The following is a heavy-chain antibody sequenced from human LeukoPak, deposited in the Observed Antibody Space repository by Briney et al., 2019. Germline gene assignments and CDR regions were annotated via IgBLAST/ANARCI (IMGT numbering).Heavy chain of an antibody. CDR3: ASRRVPAKDAFDI. CDR1: GGTFSSYA. D-gene: IGHD2-2*01. Sequence: SVKVSCKASGGTFSSYAISWVRQAPGQGLEWMGGIIPIFGTANYAQKFQGRVTITADESTSTAYMELSSLRSEDTAVYYCASRRVPAKDAFDIWGQGTMVTVSS. J-gene: IGHJ3*02. V-gene: IGHV1-69*13. CDR2: IIPIFGTA.